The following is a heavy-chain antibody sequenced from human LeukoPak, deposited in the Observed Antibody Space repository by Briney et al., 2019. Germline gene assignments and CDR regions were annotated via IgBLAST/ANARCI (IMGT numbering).Heavy chain of an antibody. CDR1: GGTFSSYA. D-gene: IGHD2-15*01. Sequence: GSSVKVSCKASGGTFSSYAISWVRQAPGQGLEWMGGIIPIFGTANYAQKFQGRVTITTDESTSTAYMELSSLRSDDTAVYYCARDRAVVVAATDYWGQGTLVTVSS. J-gene: IGHJ4*02. CDR2: IIPIFGTA. V-gene: IGHV1-69*05. CDR3: ARDRAVVVAATDY.